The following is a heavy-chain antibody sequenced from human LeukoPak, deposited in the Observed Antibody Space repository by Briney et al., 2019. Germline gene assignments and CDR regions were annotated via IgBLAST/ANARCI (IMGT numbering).Heavy chain of an antibody. D-gene: IGHD4-17*01. CDR3: ARGYPSRYGDYLWGYYYYMDV. CDR2: IYSGGST. V-gene: IGHV3-66*02. J-gene: IGHJ6*03. CDR1: GFTVSSNY. Sequence: PGGSLRLSCAASGFTVSSNYMSWVRQAPGKGLEWVSVIYSGGSTYYADSVKGRFTISRDNSKNTLYLQMNSLRAEDTAVYYCARGYPSRYGDYLWGYYYYMDVWGKGTTVTVSS.